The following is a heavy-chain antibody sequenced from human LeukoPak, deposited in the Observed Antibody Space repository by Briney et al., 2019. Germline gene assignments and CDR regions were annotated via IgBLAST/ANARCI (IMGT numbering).Heavy chain of an antibody. CDR2: IKQDGSET. J-gene: IGHJ2*01. V-gene: IGHV3-7*01. Sequence: GGSLRLSCAASGFTSSTYWMSWVRQAPGKGLEWVASIKQDGSETYYVDSVKGRFTLSRDNAKNSLYLQMNTLRADDTAVYYCARDRDSRWDFDLWGRGTLVTVSS. CDR3: ARDRDSRWDFDL. CDR1: GFTSSTYW. D-gene: IGHD3-22*01.